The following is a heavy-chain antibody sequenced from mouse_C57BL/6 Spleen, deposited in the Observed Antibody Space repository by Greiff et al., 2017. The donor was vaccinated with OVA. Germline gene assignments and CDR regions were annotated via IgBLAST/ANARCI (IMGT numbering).Heavy chain of an antibody. Sequence: EVQLQQSGPELVKRGASVKISCKASGYTFTDYYMNWVKQSHGKSLEWIGDINPNNGGTSYNQKFKGKATLTVDKSSSTAYMELRSLTSEDSAVYYCARDESWFAYWGQGTLVTVSA. CDR1: GYTFTDYY. CDR3: ARDESWFAY. CDR2: INPNNGGT. V-gene: IGHV1-26*01. J-gene: IGHJ3*01.